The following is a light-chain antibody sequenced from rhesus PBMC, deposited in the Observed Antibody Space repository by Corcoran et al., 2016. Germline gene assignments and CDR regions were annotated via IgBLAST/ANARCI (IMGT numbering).Light chain of an antibody. Sequence: QAAPTQPPSVSGSPGQSVTISCTGTSSDVGAYNFVSWYQHHPGKVPKLVIYGVSQRPSGVSDRFSGPRSGNTASLTISGLQAEDEADYYCCSYTTSSTFIFASGTRLTVV. CDR2: GVS. J-gene: IGLJ1*01. CDR3: CSYTTSSTFI. CDR1: SSDVGAYNF. V-gene: IGLV2S7*01.